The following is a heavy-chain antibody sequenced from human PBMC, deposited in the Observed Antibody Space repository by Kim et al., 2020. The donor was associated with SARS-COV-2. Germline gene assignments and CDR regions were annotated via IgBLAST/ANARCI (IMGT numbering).Heavy chain of an antibody. CDR1: RYTFTTYY. CDR2: IHPSTGST. CDR3: ARVLGRSNGWFDP. Sequence: ASVKVSCKASRYTFTTYYMHWVRQAPGQGLEWLGMIHPSTGSTSYAQKLQGRVTMTMDTSTSTVYMELHRLISEDTAVYYWARVLGRSNGWFDPWGQGTL. J-gene: IGHJ5*02. V-gene: IGHV1-46*04. D-gene: IGHD7-27*01.